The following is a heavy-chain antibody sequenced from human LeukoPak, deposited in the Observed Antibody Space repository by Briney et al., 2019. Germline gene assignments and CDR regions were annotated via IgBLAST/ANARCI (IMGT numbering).Heavy chain of an antibody. CDR2: IYHSGST. J-gene: IGHJ4*02. D-gene: IGHD4-17*01. CDR3: ARIFYGDYPYFDY. V-gene: IGHV4-59*12. CDR1: GGSISGYY. Sequence: SETLSLTCTVSGGSISGYYWNWIRQPPGKGLEWIGYIYHSGSTNYNPSLKSRVTISVDTSKNQFSLKLSSVTAADTAVYYCARIFYGDYPYFDYWGQGTLVTVSS.